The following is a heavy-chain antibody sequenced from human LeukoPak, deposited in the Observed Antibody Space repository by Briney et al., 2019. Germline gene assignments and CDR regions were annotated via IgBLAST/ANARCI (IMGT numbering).Heavy chain of an antibody. CDR2: IYYSGST. V-gene: IGHV4-39*07. Sequence: SETLSLTCTVSGGSISSYYWGWIRQPPGKGLEWIGSIYYSGSTYYNPSLKSRVTISVDTSKNQFSLKLSSVTAADTAVYYCARDRGSSGWTRYYYYGMDVWGQGTTVTVSS. D-gene: IGHD6-19*01. CDR3: ARDRGSSGWTRYYYYGMDV. J-gene: IGHJ6*02. CDR1: GGSISSYY.